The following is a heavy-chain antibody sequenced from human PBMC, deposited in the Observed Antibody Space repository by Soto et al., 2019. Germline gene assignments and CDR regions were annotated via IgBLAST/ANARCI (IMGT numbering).Heavy chain of an antibody. CDR3: ARASKIAARYHYYGMDV. V-gene: IGHV3-21*01. D-gene: IGHD6-6*01. CDR2: ISSSSSYI. Sequence: GGSLRLSCAASGFTFSSYSMNWVRQAPGKGLEWVSSISSSSSYIYYADSVKGRFTISRDNAKNSLYLQMNSLRAEDTAVYYCARASKIAARYHYYGMDVWGQGTTVTVSS. CDR1: GFTFSSYS. J-gene: IGHJ6*02.